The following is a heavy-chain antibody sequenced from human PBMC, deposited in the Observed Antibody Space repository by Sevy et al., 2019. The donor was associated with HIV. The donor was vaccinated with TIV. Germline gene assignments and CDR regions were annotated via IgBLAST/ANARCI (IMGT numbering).Heavy chain of an antibody. J-gene: IGHJ4*02. V-gene: IGHV3-33*01. D-gene: IGHD1-1*01. CDR2: IWWDGSEK. Sequence: GGSLRLSCAASGFTFRNYGMNWVRQAPGKGLEWVAVIWWDGSEKYYADSVKGRFTISRDNSEDTMYLQMRSLRADDTAVYYCVRDPQINDIGESAIIHWGQGTLVTVSS. CDR1: GFTFRNYG. CDR3: VRDPQINDIGESAIIH.